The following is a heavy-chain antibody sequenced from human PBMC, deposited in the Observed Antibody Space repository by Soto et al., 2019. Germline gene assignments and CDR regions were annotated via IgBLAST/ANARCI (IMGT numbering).Heavy chain of an antibody. V-gene: IGHV4-30-4*01. D-gene: IGHD6-13*01. CDR3: ASSYSSSWTQNFDY. Sequence: PSETLSLTCTVSGGSISSGDYYWSWIRQPPGEGLEWIGYIYYSGSTYYNPSLKSRVTISVDTSKNQFSLKLSSVTAADTAVYYCASSYSSSWTQNFDYWGQGTLVTVSS. J-gene: IGHJ4*02. CDR2: IYYSGST. CDR1: GGSISSGDYY.